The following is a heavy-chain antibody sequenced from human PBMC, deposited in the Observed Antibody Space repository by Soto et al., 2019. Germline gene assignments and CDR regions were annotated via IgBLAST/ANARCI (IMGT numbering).Heavy chain of an antibody. CDR3: ARDDEGGSDCDLGY. CDR1: GFTFSSHA. D-gene: IGHD1-26*01. J-gene: IGHJ4*02. Sequence: QVQLVESGGGVVQPGRSLRLSCAVSGFTFSSHAMHWVRQAPGKGLEWVTLISSDGSNKYYADSVKGRFTTSRDNPKNTMHLQMTSLRVEDTAVYYCARDDEGGSDCDLGYWGQGALVTVSS. V-gene: IGHV3-30-3*01. CDR2: ISSDGSNK.